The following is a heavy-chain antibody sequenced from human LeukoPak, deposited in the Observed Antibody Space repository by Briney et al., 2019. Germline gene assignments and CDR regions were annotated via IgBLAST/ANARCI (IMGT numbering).Heavy chain of an antibody. D-gene: IGHD1-14*01. CDR3: ARDSFETDIDY. Sequence: PGGSLRLSCAVSGFTFRTYWMSWVRQAPGKGLEWVANMKEDGSEQYYVNSLKGRFTISRDNVKNSLYLQMNSLRVEDSAVYYCARDSFETDIDYWGQGTLVTVSS. CDR1: GFTFRTYW. V-gene: IGHV3-7*01. CDR2: MKEDGSEQ. J-gene: IGHJ4*02.